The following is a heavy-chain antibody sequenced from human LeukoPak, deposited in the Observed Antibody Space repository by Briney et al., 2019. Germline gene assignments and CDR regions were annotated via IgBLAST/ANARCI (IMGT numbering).Heavy chain of an antibody. CDR3: ANAPVYSSSWYGFYH. V-gene: IGHV3-23*01. CDR2: ISSSGGTT. J-gene: IGHJ4*02. Sequence: GGSLRLSCAASGLTFSSYAMTWVRQAPGKGLEWVSTISSSGGTTHYADSVKGRFTISRDNSKNTLYLQMNSLRAEDTAVYYCANAPVYSSSWYGFYHWGQGTQVTVSS. D-gene: IGHD6-13*01. CDR1: GLTFSSYA.